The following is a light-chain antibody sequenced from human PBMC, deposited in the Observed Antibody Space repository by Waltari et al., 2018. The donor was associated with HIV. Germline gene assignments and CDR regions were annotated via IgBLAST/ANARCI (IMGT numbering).Light chain of an antibody. V-gene: IGKV3-15*01. J-gene: IGKJ2*01. Sequence: ELVMTQSPPPLSVSPGNRVTLSCRASQSISAKVAWYQQRPGQAPRLLIYEAATRPTGIPARFSGSGSGTEFTLTITSLQSEDFATYFCQQYDSGPRGITFGQGTMLEIK. CDR1: QSISAK. CDR2: EAA. CDR3: QQYDSGPRGIT.